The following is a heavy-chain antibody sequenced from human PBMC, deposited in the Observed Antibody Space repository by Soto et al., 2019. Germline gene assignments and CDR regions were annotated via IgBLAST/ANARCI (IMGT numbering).Heavy chain of an antibody. V-gene: IGHV3-33*01. CDR3: ARDRGWGGDYYYGMDV. D-gene: IGHD3-16*01. J-gene: IGHJ6*02. CDR1: GFTFSSYG. CDR2: IWYDGSNK. Sequence: QVQLVESGGGVVQPGRSLRLSCAASGFTFSSYGMHWVRQAPGKWLEWVAVIWYDGSNKYYADSVKGRFTISRDNSKNTLYLQMTSLRAEDTAVYYCARDRGWGGDYYYGMDVWGQGTTVTVSS.